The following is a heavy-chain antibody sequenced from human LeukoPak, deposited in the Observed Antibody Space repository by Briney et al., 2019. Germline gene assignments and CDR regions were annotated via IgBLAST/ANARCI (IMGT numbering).Heavy chain of an antibody. CDR2: VYSSGST. V-gene: IGHV4-59*01. J-gene: IGHJ4*02. D-gene: IGHD5-18*01. Sequence: SETLSLTCTVSGGSMSSYYWTWIRQPPGKGLEWIGYVYSSGSTNYNPSLKSRVTISVDTSKNQFSLKLSSVTAADTAVYYCAGRHTGTFEHWGQGALVTVSS. CDR1: GGSMSSYY. CDR3: AGRHTGTFEH.